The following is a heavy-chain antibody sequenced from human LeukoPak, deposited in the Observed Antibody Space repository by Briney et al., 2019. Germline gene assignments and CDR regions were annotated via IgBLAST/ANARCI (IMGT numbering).Heavy chain of an antibody. Sequence: SETLSLTSAVYGGSLSGYYWNWIRQPPGQGLEWIGEINHSGSTNYNPSLKSRVTISVDTSKNQFSLKLNSVTAADTAVYYCARGAAVAGTYWYFDLWGRGTLVTVSS. CDR3: ARGAAVAGTYWYFDL. V-gene: IGHV4-34*01. D-gene: IGHD6-19*01. J-gene: IGHJ2*01. CDR2: INHSGST. CDR1: GGSLSGYY.